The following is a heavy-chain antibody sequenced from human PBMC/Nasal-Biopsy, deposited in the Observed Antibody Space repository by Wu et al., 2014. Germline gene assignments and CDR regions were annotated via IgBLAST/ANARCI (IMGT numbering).Heavy chain of an antibody. CDR3: AREGVRCPENNCHSMTFDY. CDR1: GFDFPDYW. D-gene: IGHD2-15*01. J-gene: IGHJ4*02. V-gene: IGHV3-74*01. Sequence: LRLSCAASGFDFPDYWMHWVRQVPGQGLVWVSRISGDGTSYADSVRGRFTISRDNAQNTLYLQMNSLRADDTAVYYCAREGVRCPENNCHSMTFDYWGQGALVTVSS. CDR2: ISGDGT.